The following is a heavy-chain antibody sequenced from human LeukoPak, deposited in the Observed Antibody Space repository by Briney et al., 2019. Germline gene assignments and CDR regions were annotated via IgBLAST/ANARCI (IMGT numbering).Heavy chain of an antibody. J-gene: IGHJ4*02. CDR2: ISSSSSYI. CDR3: ASAPYDSSGYYYG. Sequence: TGGSLRLSCAASGFTFSSYSMNGLRQAPGKGLEWVSSISSSSSYIYYADSVKGRFTISRDNAKNSLYLQMNSLRAEDTAVYYCASAPYDSSGYYYGWGQGTLVTVSS. V-gene: IGHV3-21*01. CDR1: GFTFSSYS. D-gene: IGHD3-22*01.